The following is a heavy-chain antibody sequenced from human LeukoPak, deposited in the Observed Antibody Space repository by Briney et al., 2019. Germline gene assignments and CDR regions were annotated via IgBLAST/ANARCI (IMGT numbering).Heavy chain of an antibody. CDR3: AKTGMLRRVGYLDV. J-gene: IGHJ6*04. V-gene: IGHV3-48*03. Sequence: TGGSLRLSCAASGFTFSSYEMNWVRQAPGKGLEWVSYISSSGSTIYYADSVKGRFTISRDNAKNSLYLQMNSLRAEDTAVYYCAKTGMLRRVGYLDVWGKGTAVIVSS. CDR2: ISSSGSTI. D-gene: IGHD1-1*01. CDR1: GFTFSSYE.